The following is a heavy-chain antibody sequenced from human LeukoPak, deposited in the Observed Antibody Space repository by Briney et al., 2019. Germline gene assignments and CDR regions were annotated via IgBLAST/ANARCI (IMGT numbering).Heavy chain of an antibody. CDR3: ARDHGGYVTGEYFDY. Sequence: PGGSLRLSYAASGFSFSSYTMNWVRLAPGRGLEWVSSISSSSSYIYYADSVKGRFTVSRDNAKNSLYLQMGSLRAEDTAMYYCARDHGGYVTGEYFDYWGQGILVTVSS. V-gene: IGHV3-21*01. J-gene: IGHJ4*02. CDR1: GFSFSSYT. D-gene: IGHD5-12*01. CDR2: ISSSSSYI.